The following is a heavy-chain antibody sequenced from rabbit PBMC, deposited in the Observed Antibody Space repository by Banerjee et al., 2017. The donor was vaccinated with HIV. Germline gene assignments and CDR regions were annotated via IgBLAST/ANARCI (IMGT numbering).Heavy chain of an antibody. Sequence: QSLEESGGDLVKPGASLTLTCTASGFDFSSSYYMCWVRQAPGKGLEWIACIYVGTSGSTYYASWAKGRFTISKTSSTTVTLQMTSLTAADTATYFCATKVAGYGGDGGGDYFNLWGPGTLVTVS. CDR1: GFDFSSSYY. CDR2: IYVGTSGST. D-gene: IGHD4-2*01. J-gene: IGHJ4*01. V-gene: IGHV1S40*01. CDR3: ATKVAGYGGDGGGDYFNL.